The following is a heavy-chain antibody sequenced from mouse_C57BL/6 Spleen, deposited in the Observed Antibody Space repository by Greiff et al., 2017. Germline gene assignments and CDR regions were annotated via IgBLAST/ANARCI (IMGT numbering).Heavy chain of an antibody. D-gene: IGHD4-1*01. V-gene: IGHV1-72*01. Sequence: VQLQQPGAELVKPGASVKLSCKASGYTFTSYWMHWVKQRPGRGLEWIGRIDPNSGGTKYNEKFKSKATLTVDKPSSTAYMQLSSRTSYDSAVYYCASWGDYYARGYWGQGTSVTVSS. CDR2: IDPNSGGT. CDR1: GYTFTSYW. CDR3: ASWGDYYARGY. J-gene: IGHJ4*01.